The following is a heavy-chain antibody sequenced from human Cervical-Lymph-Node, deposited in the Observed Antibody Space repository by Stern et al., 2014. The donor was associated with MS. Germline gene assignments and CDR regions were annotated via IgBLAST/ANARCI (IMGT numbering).Heavy chain of an antibody. CDR3: ATQYSVSWYFDY. CDR1: GASISSGTYY. Sequence: QVQLQESGPGLVKPSQTLSLTCTVSGASISSGTYYWSWIRQPAGKGLEWVGRIYTSGSTNYNPSLKSRVTISVDASKNQFSLNLNSVTAADSAIYYCATQYSVSWYFDYWGLGTLVTVSS. J-gene: IGHJ4*02. V-gene: IGHV4-61*02. CDR2: IYTSGST. D-gene: IGHD6-13*01.